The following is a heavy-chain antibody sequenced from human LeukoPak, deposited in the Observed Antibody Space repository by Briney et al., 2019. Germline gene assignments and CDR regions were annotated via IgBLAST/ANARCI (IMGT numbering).Heavy chain of an antibody. J-gene: IGHJ6*03. D-gene: IGHD1-26*01. CDR2: IYSSGST. Sequence: PSETLSLTCTVSGESINSFYWSWIRQPAGKGLEWIGRIYSSGSTNYSPSLKSRVTMSVDTSKNQFSLKLSSVTAADTAVYYCARDLGAYSGSYPYYYYMDVWGKGTTVTVSS. CDR1: GESINSFY. CDR3: ARDLGAYSGSYPYYYYMDV. V-gene: IGHV4-4*07.